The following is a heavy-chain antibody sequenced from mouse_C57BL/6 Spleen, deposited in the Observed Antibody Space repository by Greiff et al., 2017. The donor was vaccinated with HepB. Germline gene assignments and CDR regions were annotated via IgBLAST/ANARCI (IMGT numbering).Heavy chain of an antibody. D-gene: IGHD2-4*01. CDR2: IDPSDSYT. J-gene: IGHJ2*01. V-gene: IGHV1-69*01. CDR3: ARGGNYDPYYFDY. CDR1: GYTFTSYW. Sequence: QVQLQQPGAELVMPGASVKLSCKASGYTFTSYWMHWVKQRPGQGLEWIGEIDPSDSYTNYNQKFKGKSTLTVDKSSSTAYMQLSSLTSEDSAVYYCARGGNYDPYYFDYWGQGTTLTVSS.